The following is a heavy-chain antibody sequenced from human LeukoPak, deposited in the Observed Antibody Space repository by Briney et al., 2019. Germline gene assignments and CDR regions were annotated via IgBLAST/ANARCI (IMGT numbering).Heavy chain of an antibody. CDR1: GFTFSSYG. CDR2: IWYDGSNK. Sequence: GGSLRLSCAASGFTFSSYGMHWVRQAPGKGLEWVAVIWYDGSNKYYAGSVKGRFTISRDNSKNTLYLQMNSLRAEDTAVYYCARDYGLGTYYDILTGPGLIDYWGQGTLVTVSS. V-gene: IGHV3-33*01. CDR3: ARDYGLGTYYDILTGPGLIDY. J-gene: IGHJ4*02. D-gene: IGHD3-9*01.